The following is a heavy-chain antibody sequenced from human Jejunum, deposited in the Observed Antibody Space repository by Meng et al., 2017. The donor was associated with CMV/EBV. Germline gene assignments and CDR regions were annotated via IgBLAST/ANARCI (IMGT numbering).Heavy chain of an antibody. Sequence: LSHYEMNWVRQAPGKGLEWVSSISSSGTYIYYADSLKGRFTISRDNAESSLYLQMNSLRAEDTAVYYCARDSTLTYYYDSRGYSHWGQGTLVTVSS. V-gene: IGHV3-21*01. D-gene: IGHD3-22*01. J-gene: IGHJ4*02. CDR1: LSHYE. CDR3: ARDSTLTYYYDSRGYSH. CDR2: ISSSGTYI.